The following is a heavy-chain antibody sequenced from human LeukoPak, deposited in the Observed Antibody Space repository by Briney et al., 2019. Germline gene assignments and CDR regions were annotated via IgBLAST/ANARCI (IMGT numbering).Heavy chain of an antibody. CDR2: IYTGGGR. Sequence: PGGSLRLSCAASGFTVSSYYMNWVRQAPGKELEWVSVIYTGGGRYYADSVRGRFTISRDTSKNMVFLQMNSLRAEDTAVYYCARGSGKVGDDGILDYWGQGTLVTVSS. CDR1: GFTVSSYY. D-gene: IGHD2-21*01. V-gene: IGHV3-53*01. J-gene: IGHJ4*02. CDR3: ARGSGKVGDDGILDY.